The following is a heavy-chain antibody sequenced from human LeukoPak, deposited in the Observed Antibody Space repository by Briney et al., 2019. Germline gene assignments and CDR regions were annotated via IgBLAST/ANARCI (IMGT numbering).Heavy chain of an antibody. D-gene: IGHD6-13*01. V-gene: IGHV4-34*01. Sequence: SETLSLTCAVYGGSFSGYYWSWIRQPPGKGLEWIGEINHSGSTNYNPSLKSRVTISVDTSKNQFSLKLSSVTAADTAVYYCARGLAAAGTGWAFDIWGQGTVVTVSS. CDR3: ARGLAAAGTGWAFDI. CDR2: INHSGST. CDR1: GGSFSGYY. J-gene: IGHJ3*02.